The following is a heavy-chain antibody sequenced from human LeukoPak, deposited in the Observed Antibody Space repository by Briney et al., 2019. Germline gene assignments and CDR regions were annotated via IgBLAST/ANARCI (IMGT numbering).Heavy chain of an antibody. J-gene: IGHJ4*02. CDR1: GGSFSGYY. Sequence: SETLSLTCAVYGGSFSGYYWSWIRQPPGKGLEWIGEINHSGSTHYNPSLKSRVTISVDTSKNQFSLKLSSVTAADTAVYYCARRVVRGVITNWGQGTLVTVSS. V-gene: IGHV4-34*01. CDR2: INHSGST. CDR3: ARRVVRGVITN. D-gene: IGHD3-10*01.